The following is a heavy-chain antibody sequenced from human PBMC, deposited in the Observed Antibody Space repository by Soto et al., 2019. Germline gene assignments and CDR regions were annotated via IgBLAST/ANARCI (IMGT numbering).Heavy chain of an antibody. Sequence: QVQLVQSGAEVKKPGSSVKVSCKASGGTFSSYTISWVRQAPGQGLEWMGRIIPILGIANYAQKFQGRVTITADKSTSTAYMELSSLRSDDTAVYYCARGAAAGIEYWGQGTLVTVSS. V-gene: IGHV1-69*02. CDR1: GGTFSSYT. CDR3: ARGAAAGIEY. J-gene: IGHJ4*02. D-gene: IGHD6-13*01. CDR2: IIPILGIA.